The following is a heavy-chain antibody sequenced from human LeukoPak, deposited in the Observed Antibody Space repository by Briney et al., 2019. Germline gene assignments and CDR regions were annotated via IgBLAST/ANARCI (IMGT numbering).Heavy chain of an antibody. CDR2: ISGSGGST. Sequence: GGSLRLSCAASGFTFSSYAMSWVRQAPGKGLEWVSAISGSGGSTYYADSVKGGFTISRDNSKNTLYLQMNSLRAEDTAVYYCAKDTAGGYQFDYWGQGTLVTVSS. CDR1: GFTFSSYA. D-gene: IGHD3-22*01. V-gene: IGHV3-23*01. CDR3: AKDTAGGYQFDY. J-gene: IGHJ4*02.